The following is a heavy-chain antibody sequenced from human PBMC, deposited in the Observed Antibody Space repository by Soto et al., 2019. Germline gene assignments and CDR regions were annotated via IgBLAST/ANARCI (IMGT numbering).Heavy chain of an antibody. V-gene: IGHV1-8*01. Sequence: SVKVSCKASGYTFTSYDINWVRQATGQGLEWMGWMNPNSGNTGYAQKFQGRVTMTRNTSISTAYMELSSLRSEDTAVYYCARLGYCSGGSCYSGWFDPWGQGTLVTVSS. D-gene: IGHD2-15*01. CDR1: GYTFTSYD. CDR3: ARLGYCSGGSCYSGWFDP. CDR2: MNPNSGNT. J-gene: IGHJ5*02.